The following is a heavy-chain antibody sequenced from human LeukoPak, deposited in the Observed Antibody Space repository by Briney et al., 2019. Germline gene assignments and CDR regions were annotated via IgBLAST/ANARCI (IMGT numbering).Heavy chain of an antibody. CDR3: ARVGRYCSGGSCYAFDY. CDR1: GYTFTSYG. D-gene: IGHD2-15*01. V-gene: IGHV1-18*01. CDR2: ISAYNGNT. J-gene: IGHJ4*02. Sequence: ASVKVSCKASGYTFTSYGISWVRQAPGQGLEWMGWISAYNGNTNYAQKLQGRVTMTTDTSTSTAYVELRSLRSDDTAVYYCARVGRYCSGGSCYAFDYWGQGTLVTVSS.